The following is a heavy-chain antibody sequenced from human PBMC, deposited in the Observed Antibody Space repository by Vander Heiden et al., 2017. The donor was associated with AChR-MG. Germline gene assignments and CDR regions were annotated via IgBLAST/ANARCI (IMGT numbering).Heavy chain of an antibody. V-gene: IGHV4-38-2*02. J-gene: IGHJ5*02. CDR1: GYSICSGYY. Sequence: QVQLQESGPGLVKSSETLSLTCAVSGYSICSGYYRGWVRQPPGKGLGWIGSIYHSGSTYYNPSLKRRDTISVDTSKNQFALKLSSVTAADTAVYYCARDLLSITMVRGVTRPWFDPWGQGTLVTVSS. CDR2: IYHSGST. D-gene: IGHD3-10*01. CDR3: ARDLLSITMVRGVTRPWFDP.